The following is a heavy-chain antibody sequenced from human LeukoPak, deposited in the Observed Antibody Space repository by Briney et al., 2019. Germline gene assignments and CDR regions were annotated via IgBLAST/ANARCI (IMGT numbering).Heavy chain of an antibody. J-gene: IGHJ3*02. CDR3: ARDCSSSGKHAFDI. CDR2: ISSSSSTI. D-gene: IGHD6-13*01. Sequence: GGSLRLSCAASGFTFSSYSMNWVCQAPGAGLGWVSYISSSSSTIYYADSVKGRFTISRDNAKNSLYLQMNSLRAEDTAVYYCARDCSSSGKHAFDIWGQGTMVTVSS. V-gene: IGHV3-48*01. CDR1: GFTFSSYS.